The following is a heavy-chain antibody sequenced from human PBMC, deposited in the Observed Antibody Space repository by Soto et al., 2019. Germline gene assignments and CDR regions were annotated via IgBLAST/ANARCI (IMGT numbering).Heavy chain of an antibody. J-gene: IGHJ6*02. CDR2: ISPYNDYT. D-gene: IGHD3-16*01. CDR3: ARGGYYDNIGGKLSYYGLDV. CDR1: GYTFIRYG. Sequence: QVRLVQPAAEVKKPGASVKVSCKTSGYTFIRYGITWVRQAPGQGLEWLGWISPYNDYTNYAQKFQGRVTVTADTSTKTVYMELRPLTSDDTDVYYCARGGYYDNIGGKLSYYGLDVWGQGPTVTVSS. V-gene: IGHV1-18*01.